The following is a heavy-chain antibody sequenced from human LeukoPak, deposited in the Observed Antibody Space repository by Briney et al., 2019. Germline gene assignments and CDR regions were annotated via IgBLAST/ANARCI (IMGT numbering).Heavy chain of an antibody. V-gene: IGHV3-30*02. CDR1: GFTFSNYG. CDR3: AKDPGDRNYYDSSPLGY. D-gene: IGHD3-22*01. J-gene: IGHJ4*02. CDR2: ILYDGNNK. Sequence: GGSLRLSCAAFGFTFSNYGMHWVRQAPGKGLECVALILYDGNNKYYADSVKGRFTISRDNSKNTLYLQMNSLRAGDTAVYYCAKDPGDRNYYDSSPLGYWGQGALVTVSS.